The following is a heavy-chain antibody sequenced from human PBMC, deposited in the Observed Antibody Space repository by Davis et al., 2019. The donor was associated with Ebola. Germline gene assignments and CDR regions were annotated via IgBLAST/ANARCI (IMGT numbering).Heavy chain of an antibody. CDR3: AKSMATGSSPVWVVSMDV. Sequence: PGGSLRLSCAASGFTFSSYAMTWVRQAPGKGLEWVSGISGSGGSTYYADSVKGRFTISRDNSRNTLYLQINGLRPEDTAVYYCAKSMATGSSPVWVVSMDVWGKGTTVTVSS. D-gene: IGHD3-10*01. CDR2: ISGSGGST. CDR1: GFTFSSYA. J-gene: IGHJ6*04. V-gene: IGHV3-23*01.